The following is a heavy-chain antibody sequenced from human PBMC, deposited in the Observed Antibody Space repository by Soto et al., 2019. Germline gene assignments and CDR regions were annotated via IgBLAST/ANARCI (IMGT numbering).Heavy chain of an antibody. D-gene: IGHD6-19*01. J-gene: IGHJ2*01. CDR2: IYYSGST. Sequence: QLQLQESGPGLVKPSETLSLTCTVSGGSISSSSYYWGWIRQPPGKGLEWIGSIYYSGSTYYNPSLKSRVTLSVDTAKNQFSLKLSSVTAADTAVYYCARRAKQWLENWYFDLWGRGNLVTVSS. CDR3: ARRAKQWLENWYFDL. CDR1: GGSISSSSYY. V-gene: IGHV4-39*01.